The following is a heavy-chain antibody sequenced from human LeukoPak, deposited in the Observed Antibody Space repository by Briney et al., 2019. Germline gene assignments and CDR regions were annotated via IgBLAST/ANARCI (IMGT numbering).Heavy chain of an antibody. J-gene: IGHJ3*02. V-gene: IGHV4-4*02. CDR2: IYHSGST. CDR3: ARHIAGTYYGNAFDI. Sequence: SGTLSLTCAVSGGSISSSNWWSWVRQPPGKGLEWIGEIYHSGSTYYNPSLKSRVTMSVDPSKNHFSLKLNSVTAADTAMFYCARHIAGTYYGNAFDIWGQGTMVTVS. CDR1: GGSISSSNW. D-gene: IGHD1-26*01.